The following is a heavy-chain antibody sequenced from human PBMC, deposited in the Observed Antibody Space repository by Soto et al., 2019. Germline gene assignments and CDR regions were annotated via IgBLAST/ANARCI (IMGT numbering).Heavy chain of an antibody. D-gene: IGHD3-16*01. CDR2: MNPICGNT. CDR1: GGTFSSYA. Sequence: VKVSCKASGGTFSSYAISWVRQAPGQGLEWMGWMNPICGNTNYAQKFQGRVTMTRNNSISTAYMELSSLRSEDTAVYYCARKRGGTYYYPYMDVWGKGTTVTLSS. J-gene: IGHJ6*03. CDR3: ARKRGGTYYYPYMDV. V-gene: IGHV1-8*02.